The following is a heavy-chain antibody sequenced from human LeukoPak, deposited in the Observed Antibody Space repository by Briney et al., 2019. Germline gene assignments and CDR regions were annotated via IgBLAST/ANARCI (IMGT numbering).Heavy chain of an antibody. J-gene: IGHJ6*03. V-gene: IGHV1-18*01. CDR2: ISAYNGNT. D-gene: IGHD3-10*01. CDR1: GYTFTNYTITWVRQAPG. CDR3: ARAGFGEFYFMDV. Sequence: GASVKVSCKASGYTFTNYTITWVRQAPGIIWVRQAPGQGLEWMGWISAYNGNTNYAQKLQGRVTMTTDTSTSTAYMELRSLRSDDTAVYYCARAGFGEFYFMDVWGKGTTVTISS.